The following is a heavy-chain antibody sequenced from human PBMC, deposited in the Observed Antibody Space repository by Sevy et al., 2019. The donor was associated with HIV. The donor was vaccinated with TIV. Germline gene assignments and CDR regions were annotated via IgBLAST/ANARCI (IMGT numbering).Heavy chain of an antibody. CDR3: ARGPKAAGYYYYGMDV. CDR2: TYYRSKWYN. V-gene: IGHV6-1*01. J-gene: IGHJ6*02. Sequence: SQTLSLTCAISGDSDSSNSAAWNWIRQSPSRGLEWLRWTYYRSKWYNDYAVSVKSRISINPDTSKNQFSLQLNSVTPEDTAVYYCARGPKAAGYYYYGMDVWGQGTTVTVSS. CDR1: GDSDSSNSAA. D-gene: IGHD6-13*01.